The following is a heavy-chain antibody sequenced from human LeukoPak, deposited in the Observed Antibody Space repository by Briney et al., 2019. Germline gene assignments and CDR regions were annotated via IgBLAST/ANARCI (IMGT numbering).Heavy chain of an antibody. CDR2: ISSNGGST. CDR1: GFTFSSYA. V-gene: IGHV3-64*01. J-gene: IGHJ6*03. CDR3: ARAPSYYYYYMDV. Sequence: PGGSLRLSCAASGFTFSSYAMHWVRQAPGKGLEYVSGISSNGGSTYYANSVKGRFTISRDNSKNTLYLQMGSLRTEDMAVYYCARAPSYYYYYMDVWGKGTTVTISS.